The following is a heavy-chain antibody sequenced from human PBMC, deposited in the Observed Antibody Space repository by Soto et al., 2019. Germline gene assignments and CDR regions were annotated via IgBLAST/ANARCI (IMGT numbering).Heavy chain of an antibody. Sequence: QVRLQESGPGLVKPSETLSLTCTVSGGSVSSGSYYWSWIRQPPGKGLEWIGYIYYSGSTNYNPSLKSRVTISVDTSKNQFSLKLSSVTAADTAVYYCARVYGIGWFDPWGQGTLVTVSS. J-gene: IGHJ5*02. CDR2: IYYSGST. CDR3: ARVYGIGWFDP. V-gene: IGHV4-61*01. D-gene: IGHD4-17*01. CDR1: GGSVSSGSYY.